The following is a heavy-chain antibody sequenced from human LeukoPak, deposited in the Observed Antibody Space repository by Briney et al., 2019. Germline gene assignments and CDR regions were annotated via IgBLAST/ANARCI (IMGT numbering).Heavy chain of an antibody. CDR3: ARDKWGEGKTTGYPTADY. CDR1: GFTVSSNN. D-gene: IGHD4-17*01. J-gene: IGHJ4*02. Sequence: GGSLRLSCAASGFTVSSNNMSWGCQGPPQGLERVSVIFICGTTYYADSVKGRFTISRDNSKHTLYLQMNSLRAEDTAVYYCARDKWGEGKTTGYPTADYWGQGALVTVSS. CDR2: IFICGTT. V-gene: IGHV3-66*01.